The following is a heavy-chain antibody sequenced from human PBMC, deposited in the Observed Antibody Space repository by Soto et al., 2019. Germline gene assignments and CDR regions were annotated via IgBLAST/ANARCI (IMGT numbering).Heavy chain of an antibody. D-gene: IGHD2-2*01. CDR2: IIPIFGTA. CDR1: GGTFSSYA. CDR3: ARDHKGSRGTSRYYGMDI. V-gene: IGHV1-69*13. Sequence: SVKVSCKASGGTFSSYAISWVRQAPGQGLEWMGGIIPIFGTANYAQKFQGRVTITADESTSTAYMELSSLRSEDTAVYYCARDHKGSRGTSRYYGMDIWGQGTTVTVSS. J-gene: IGHJ6*02.